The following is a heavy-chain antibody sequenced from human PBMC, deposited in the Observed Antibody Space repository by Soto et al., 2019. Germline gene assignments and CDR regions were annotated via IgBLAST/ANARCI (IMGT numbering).Heavy chain of an antibody. CDR1: GFTFSSYA. Sequence: GGSLRLSCAASGFTFSSYAMSWVRQAPGKGLEWVSAISGSDGSTYYADSVKGRFTISRDNSKNTLYLQMNSLRAEDKAVYYCAKDQWAVTTGTYYYMDVWGKGTTVTVSS. CDR3: AKDQWAVTTGTYYYMDV. J-gene: IGHJ6*03. D-gene: IGHD4-17*01. V-gene: IGHV3-23*01. CDR2: ISGSDGST.